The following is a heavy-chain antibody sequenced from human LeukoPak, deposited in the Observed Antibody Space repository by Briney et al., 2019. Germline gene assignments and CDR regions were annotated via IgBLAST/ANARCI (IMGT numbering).Heavy chain of an antibody. V-gene: IGHV3-30*02. J-gene: IGHJ4*02. CDR1: GFTFSTYD. CDR2: IRYDGSDK. Sequence: GGSLRLSCAASGFTFSTYDMHWVRQAPGKGLEWVSFIRYDGSDKLYADSVKGRFTVSRDGSKNTLYLQMNSLRPEDTAVYYCARDGFVDPLFDYWGQGTLVTVSS. CDR3: ARDGFVDPLFDY. D-gene: IGHD5-12*01.